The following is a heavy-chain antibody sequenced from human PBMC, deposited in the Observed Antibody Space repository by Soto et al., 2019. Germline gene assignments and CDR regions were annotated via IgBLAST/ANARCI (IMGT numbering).Heavy chain of an antibody. CDR2: IYPGDSDT. V-gene: IGHV5-51*01. CDR1: GYSFTSYW. J-gene: IGHJ3*02. D-gene: IGHD2-2*01. Sequence: GESLKISCKGSGYSFTSYWIGWVRQMPGKGLEWMGIIYPGDSDTRYSPSFQGQVTISADKSISTAYLQWSSLKASDTAMYYCARRGDIVVVPAARSAFDIWGQGTTVTVSS. CDR3: ARRGDIVVVPAARSAFDI.